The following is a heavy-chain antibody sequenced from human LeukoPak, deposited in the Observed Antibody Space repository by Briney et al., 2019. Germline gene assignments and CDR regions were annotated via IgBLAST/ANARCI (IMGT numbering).Heavy chain of an antibody. CDR1: GGSFSGYY. Sequence: SETLSLTCAVYGGSFSGYYWSWICQPPGKGLEWIGEINHSGSTNYNPSLKSRVTISVDTSKNQFSLKLSSVTAADTAVYYCARGWVYGDYAPASDYWGQGTLVTVSS. V-gene: IGHV4-34*01. CDR2: INHSGST. J-gene: IGHJ4*02. CDR3: ARGWVYGDYAPASDY. D-gene: IGHD4-17*01.